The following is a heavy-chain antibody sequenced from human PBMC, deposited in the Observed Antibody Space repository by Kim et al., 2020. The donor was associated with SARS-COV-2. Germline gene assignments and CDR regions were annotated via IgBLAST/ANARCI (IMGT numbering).Heavy chain of an antibody. Sequence: DSATGRLPITRDNAQNSLYLQMNSLRDEDTAVYYCARDSSDNYYYYGMDVWGQGTTVTVSS. D-gene: IGHD6-19*01. J-gene: IGHJ6*02. CDR3: ARDSSDNYYYYGMDV. V-gene: IGHV3-48*02.